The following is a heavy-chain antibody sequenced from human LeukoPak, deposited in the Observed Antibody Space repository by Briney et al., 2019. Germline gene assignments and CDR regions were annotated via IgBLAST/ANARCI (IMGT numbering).Heavy chain of an antibody. J-gene: IGHJ4*02. D-gene: IGHD6-19*01. CDR1: AFTFSSYS. CDR3: ARSSGWYTGFDY. Sequence: GGSLRLSCAASAFTFSSYSMNWVRQAPGKGLEWVSYISSGGSSIYYADSVKGRFTIPRDNAKNSLYLQMNSLRAEDTAVYYCARSSGWYTGFDYWGQGTLVTVSS. V-gene: IGHV3-48*04. CDR2: ISSGGSSI.